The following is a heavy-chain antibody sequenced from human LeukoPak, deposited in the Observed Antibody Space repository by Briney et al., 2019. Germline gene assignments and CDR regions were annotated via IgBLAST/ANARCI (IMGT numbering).Heavy chain of an antibody. J-gene: IGHJ4*02. CDR2: ISADGGST. CDR3: AKESGKFDY. V-gene: IGHV3-43*02. CDR1: GLNFDDSA. Sequence: HPGGSLRLSCVASGLNFDDSAMLGVRHAPGKGLEWVSLISADGGSTFSADSVKGRFSISRDNSKNSLYLQMNSLRSEDTAMYYCAKESGKFDYWGQGTLVAVSS.